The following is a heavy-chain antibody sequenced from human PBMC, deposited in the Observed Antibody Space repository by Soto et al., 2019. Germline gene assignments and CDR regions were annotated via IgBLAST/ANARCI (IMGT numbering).Heavy chain of an antibody. J-gene: IGHJ5*02. Sequence: GGSLRLSCAASGFTFSKYAMTWARQAPGKGLEWVSAISYNGGGTYYVDSVKGRFTVSRDNSKNTLYLQMHSLRAEDTAVYYCPKDGVPNDSGVYSTLFTHPGGQGTVVTVSS. CDR2: ISYNGGGT. CDR1: GFTFSKYA. V-gene: IGHV3-23*01. D-gene: IGHD3-22*01. CDR3: PKDGVPNDSGVYSTLFTHP.